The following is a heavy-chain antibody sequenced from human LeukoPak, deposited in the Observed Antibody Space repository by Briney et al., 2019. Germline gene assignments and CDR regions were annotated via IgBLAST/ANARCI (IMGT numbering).Heavy chain of an antibody. CDR3: VRDPYCSGGSCSQN. J-gene: IGHJ4*02. D-gene: IGHD2-15*01. Sequence: GGSLRLSCAASGFTVSSNYMSWVRQAPGKGLEWVSVISIDGNTYYADSVKGRFTISRDNSKNTLWLQMDSLRAEDTAVHYCVRDPYCSGGSCSQNWGRGTLVTVSS. CDR1: GFTVSSNY. CDR2: ISIDGNT. V-gene: IGHV3-66*02.